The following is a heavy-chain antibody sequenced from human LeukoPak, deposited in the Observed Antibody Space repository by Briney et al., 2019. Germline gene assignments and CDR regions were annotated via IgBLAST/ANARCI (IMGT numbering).Heavy chain of an antibody. J-gene: IGHJ4*02. Sequence: SETLSLTCTVSGGSISSSSHYWGWIRQPPGKGLEWIGSIYYSGNTYYNPSLKSRVTISVGTSENQFSLKMSSVTAADTAVYYCARVGIGSCSSTICYTSHFNYWGQGTLVTVSS. CDR2: IYYSGNT. V-gene: IGHV4-39*07. CDR3: ARVGIGSCSSTICYTSHFNY. CDR1: GGSISSSSHY. D-gene: IGHD2-2*02.